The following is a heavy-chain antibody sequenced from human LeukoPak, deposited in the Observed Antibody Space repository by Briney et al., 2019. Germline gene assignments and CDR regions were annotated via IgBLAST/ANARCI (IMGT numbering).Heavy chain of an antibody. CDR3: ARDDRSSWYYFDY. D-gene: IGHD6-13*01. V-gene: IGHV3-23*01. J-gene: IGHJ4*02. CDR1: TFTFSNYA. Sequence: PGGSLRLSCSASTFTFSNYAMSWVRQAPGKGLEWVSTVTSGGRSTYYADSVKGRFSISRDNSKSTLYLQMNSLRAEDTAVYYCARDDRSSWYYFDYWGQGTLVTVSS. CDR2: VTSGGRST.